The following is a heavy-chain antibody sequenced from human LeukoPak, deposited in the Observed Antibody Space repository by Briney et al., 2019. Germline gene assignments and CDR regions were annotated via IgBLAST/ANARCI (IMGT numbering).Heavy chain of an antibody. Sequence: GRSLRLSCAASEFTFSAYIMSWVRQAPGKGLEWVSSISSGSTYIYDADSLKDRFTISRDNAKNSLYLQMSSLRAEDTAVYYCARERTCSSASCPLDVWGQGTTVTVSS. V-gene: IGHV3-21*01. CDR1: EFTFSAYI. D-gene: IGHD2-2*01. CDR3: ARERTCSSASCPLDV. J-gene: IGHJ6*02. CDR2: ISSGSTYI.